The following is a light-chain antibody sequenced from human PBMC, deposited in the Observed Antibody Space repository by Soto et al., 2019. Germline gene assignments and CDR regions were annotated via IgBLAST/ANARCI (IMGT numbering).Light chain of an antibody. CDR2: GAS. Sequence: EIVMTQSPAILSLAPGDRATLSCRASQRVDSSLAWYQQKRGQAPRLLIHGASTRAPDIPARFIGSGSGTEFTLTISSLQSEDFAVYYCQQYYEWPRTFGQGTKVDIK. CDR1: QRVDSS. CDR3: QQYYEWPRT. J-gene: IGKJ1*01. V-gene: IGKV3-15*01.